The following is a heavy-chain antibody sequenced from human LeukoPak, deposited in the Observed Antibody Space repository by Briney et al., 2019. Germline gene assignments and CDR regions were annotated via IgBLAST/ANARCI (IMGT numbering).Heavy chain of an antibody. CDR2: INPNNGVT. V-gene: IGHV1-2*02. CDR3: AKVRYFDLSAVGGEFDP. J-gene: IGHJ5*02. Sequence: GASVKVSCKASGYTFTGYYMHWVRQAPGQGLEWMGWINPNNGVTNYAQKFQGRVTMTRDTSISTAYMELSRLRSDDTAIYYCAKVRYFDLSAVGGEFDPWGQGTLVTVSS. D-gene: IGHD3-9*01. CDR1: GYTFTGYY.